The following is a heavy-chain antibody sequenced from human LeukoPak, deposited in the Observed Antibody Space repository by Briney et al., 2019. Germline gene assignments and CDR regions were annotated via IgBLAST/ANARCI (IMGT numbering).Heavy chain of an antibody. CDR2: IYPADSET. Sequence: GESLKISCKGSGYSFTRNCIGCVRQMPGKDLEWMGIIYPADSETRYSPSFQGQVAMSVDKSISTAYLQWSSLKASDTAMYYCARLYYGDYDAFDIWGQGTMVTVSS. D-gene: IGHD4-17*01. CDR3: ARLYYGDYDAFDI. CDR1: GYSFTRNC. J-gene: IGHJ3*02. V-gene: IGHV5-51*01.